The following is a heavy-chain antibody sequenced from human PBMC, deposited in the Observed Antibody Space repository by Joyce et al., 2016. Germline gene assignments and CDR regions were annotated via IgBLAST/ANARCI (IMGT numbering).Heavy chain of an antibody. CDR3: ARGGSCSGGTCYSSAYYYYGMDV. J-gene: IGHJ6*02. Sequence: QVQLVQSGAEVKKPGSSVKVSCKASGGTFSSYAISWVRQAPGPGLEWMGGIIPIFGTAKYAPKFQGRVTITADESTSTAYMELSSLRSEDTAVYYCARGGSCSGGTCYSSAYYYYGMDVWGQGTTVTVSS. CDR2: IIPIFGTA. CDR1: GGTFSSYA. V-gene: IGHV1-69*12. D-gene: IGHD2-15*01.